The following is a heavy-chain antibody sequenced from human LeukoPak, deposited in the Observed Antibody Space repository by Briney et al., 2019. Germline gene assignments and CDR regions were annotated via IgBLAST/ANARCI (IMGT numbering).Heavy chain of an antibody. CDR2: INPNSGGT. D-gene: IGHD6-13*01. CDR1: GYTFTGYY. CDR3: ARDVTVWNIAAAGNYYYMDV. Sequence: ASVKVSCKASGYTFTGYYMHWVRQAPGQGLEWMGWINPNSGGTNYAQKFQGRVTMTRDTSISTAYMELSRLRSDDTAVYYCARDVTVWNIAAAGNYYYMDVWGKGTTVTVSS. J-gene: IGHJ6*03. V-gene: IGHV1-2*02.